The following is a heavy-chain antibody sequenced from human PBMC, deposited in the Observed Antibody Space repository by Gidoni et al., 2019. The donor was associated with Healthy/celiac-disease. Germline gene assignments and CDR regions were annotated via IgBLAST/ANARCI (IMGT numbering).Heavy chain of an antibody. J-gene: IGHJ6*02. D-gene: IGHD3-10*01. V-gene: IGHV1-3*01. Sequence: QVQLVQSGAEVKKPGASVKVSCKASGYTFTSYAMHWVRQAPGQRLEWRGWINAGNGNTKYSQKFQGRFTITRDTSASTAYMELSSLRSEDTAVYYCARVYGSGSYTYYYYYGMDVWGQGTTVTVSS. CDR2: INAGNGNT. CDR1: GYTFTSYA. CDR3: ARVYGSGSYTYYYYYGMDV.